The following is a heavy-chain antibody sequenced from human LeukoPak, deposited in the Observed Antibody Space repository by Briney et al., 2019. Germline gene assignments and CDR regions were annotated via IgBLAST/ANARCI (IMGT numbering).Heavy chain of an antibody. J-gene: IGHJ6*02. Sequence: SCKASGYTFTGYYMHWVRQAPGKGLEWVSFISYDGNNKYYADSVEGRFTISRDNSKNTLSVQMNSLRPEDTAVYYCARDSFGMDVWGQGTTVIVSS. V-gene: IGHV3-30-3*01. CDR3: ARDSFGMDV. CDR2: ISYDGNNK. CDR1: GYTFTGYY.